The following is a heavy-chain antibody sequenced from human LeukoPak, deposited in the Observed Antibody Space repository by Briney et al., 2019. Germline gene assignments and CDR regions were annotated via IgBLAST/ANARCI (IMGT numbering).Heavy chain of an antibody. CDR3: ARGWLAETTVVTPYNY. V-gene: IGHV1-69*13. J-gene: IGHJ4*02. Sequence: SVKVSCKESGGTFISYDISWVRQAPGQGLEWMGGITPIFGTAKYAQKFQGRVTITAVESMSTAYMELRSLRSEDTAVYYCARGWLAETTVVTPYNYWGQGTLVTVSS. D-gene: IGHD4-23*01. CDR1: GGTFISYD. CDR2: ITPIFGTA.